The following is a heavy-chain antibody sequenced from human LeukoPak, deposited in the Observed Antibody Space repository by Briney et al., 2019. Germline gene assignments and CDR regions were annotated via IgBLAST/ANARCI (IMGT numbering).Heavy chain of an antibody. CDR3: ARDIAVAGHDAFDI. Sequence: ASVKVSCKASGYTLTGYYMHWVRQAPGQGLEWMGWINPNSGGTNYAQKFQGRVTMTRDTSISTAYMELSRLRSDDTAVYYCARDIAVAGHDAFDIWGQGTMVTVSS. CDR1: GYTLTGYY. V-gene: IGHV1-2*02. D-gene: IGHD6-19*01. J-gene: IGHJ3*02. CDR2: INPNSGGT.